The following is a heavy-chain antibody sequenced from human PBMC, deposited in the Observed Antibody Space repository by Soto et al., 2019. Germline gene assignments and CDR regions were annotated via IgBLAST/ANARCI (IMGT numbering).Heavy chain of an antibody. CDR2: ISYDGNNK. D-gene: IGHD4-17*01. V-gene: IGHV3-30-3*01. J-gene: IGHJ6*02. Sequence: QVQLVESGGGVVQPGRSLRLSCAASGFSVSYYAIHWVRQAPGKGLEWVAVISYDGNNKYYADSVKGRFTISRDNSKNTVFLQMNSLRAEDTAVYYCARPPDYGADSVQRRRVGIYGMDVWGQGTTVTVSS. CDR3: ARPPDYGADSVQRRRVGIYGMDV. CDR1: GFSVSYYA.